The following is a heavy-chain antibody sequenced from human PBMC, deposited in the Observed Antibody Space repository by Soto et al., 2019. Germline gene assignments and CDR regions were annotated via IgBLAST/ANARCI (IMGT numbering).Heavy chain of an antibody. J-gene: IGHJ6*02. V-gene: IGHV3-13*05. CDR3: ARGAFMVRGEYGMDV. Sequence: LRLSCAASGFTFSSYDMHWVRQATVKGLEWVSAIGTAGDPYYPGSVKGRFTISRENAKNSLYLQMNSLRAGDTAVYYCARGAFMVRGEYGMDVWGQGTTVTVSS. CDR2: IGTAGDP. CDR1: GFTFSSYD. D-gene: IGHD3-10*01.